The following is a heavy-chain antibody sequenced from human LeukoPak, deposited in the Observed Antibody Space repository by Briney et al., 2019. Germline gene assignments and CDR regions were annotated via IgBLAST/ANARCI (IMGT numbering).Heavy chain of an antibody. CDR3: AKDVTTVVTYSYFDY. J-gene: IGHJ4*02. Sequence: PGGPLRLSCAASGFTFSSYGMHWVRQAPGKGLEWVAFIRYDGSNKYYADSVKGRFTISRDNSKNTLYLQMNSLRAEDTAVYYCAKDVTTVVTYSYFDYWGQGTLVTVSS. CDR2: IRYDGSNK. D-gene: IGHD4-23*01. V-gene: IGHV3-30*02. CDR1: GFTFSSYG.